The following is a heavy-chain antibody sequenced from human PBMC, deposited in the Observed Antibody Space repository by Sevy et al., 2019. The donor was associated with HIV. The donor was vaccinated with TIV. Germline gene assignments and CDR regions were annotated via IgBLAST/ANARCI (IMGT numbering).Heavy chain of an antibody. J-gene: IGHJ4*02. Sequence: SETLSLTCTVSGGSVSSGSYYWSWIRQPPGKGLEWIGYIYYSGSTNYNPSLKSRVTISVDTSKNQFSLKLGSVTAAETAVYHCAREMIGYCSSTSCYGVLDYWGQGTLVTVSS. V-gene: IGHV4-61*01. D-gene: IGHD2-2*01. CDR2: IYYSGST. CDR1: GGSVSSGSYY. CDR3: AREMIGYCSSTSCYGVLDY.